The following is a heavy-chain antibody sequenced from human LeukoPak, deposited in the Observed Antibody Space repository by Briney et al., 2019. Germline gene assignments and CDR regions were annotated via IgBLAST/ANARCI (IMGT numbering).Heavy chain of an antibody. CDR1: GVSISSYY. J-gene: IGHJ4*02. Sequence: SETLSLTRTVSGVSISSYYWSWIRQSPGKGLEWIGYISSSGSTNYNPSLKSRVTISVDTSRNQFSLKLSSVTAADTAVYYCARGSGTFFDYWGQGNLVTVSS. V-gene: IGHV4-4*09. CDR2: ISSSGST. CDR3: ARGSGTFFDY. D-gene: IGHD3-10*01.